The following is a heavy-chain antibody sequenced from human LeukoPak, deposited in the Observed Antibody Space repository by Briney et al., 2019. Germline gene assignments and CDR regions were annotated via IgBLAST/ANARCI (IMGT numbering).Heavy chain of an antibody. CDR2: IYYSGST. V-gene: IGHV4-39*01. Sequence: PSKTLSLTCAFSDYLFRSSAYYWGWIRQPPGKRREWCGSIYYSGSTYYNPSLKSRVTISIDTSKNQFSLKLSSVTAADTAVYYCASEPYGSGSFLGAFDIWGQGTMVTVSS. CDR3: ASEPYGSGSFLGAFDI. CDR1: DYLFRSSAYY. J-gene: IGHJ3*02. D-gene: IGHD3-10*01.